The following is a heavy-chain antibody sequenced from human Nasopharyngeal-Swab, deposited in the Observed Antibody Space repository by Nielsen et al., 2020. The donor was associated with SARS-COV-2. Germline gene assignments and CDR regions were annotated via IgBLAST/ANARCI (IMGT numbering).Heavy chain of an antibody. D-gene: IGHD5-24*01. J-gene: IGHJ4*02. CDR1: GFTFSSYG. Sequence: GESLKISYAASGFTFSSYGMHWVRQAPGKGLEWVAVISYDGSNKYYADSVKGRFTISRDNSKNTLYLQMNSLRAEDTAVYYCAKDQGDGYNTDYWGQGTLVTVSS. CDR2: ISYDGSNK. V-gene: IGHV3-30*18. CDR3: AKDQGDGYNTDY.